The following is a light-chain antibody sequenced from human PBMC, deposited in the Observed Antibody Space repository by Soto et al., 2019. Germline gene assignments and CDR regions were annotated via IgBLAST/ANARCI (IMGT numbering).Light chain of an antibody. J-gene: IGKJ1*01. CDR3: QQYGISPKT. V-gene: IGKV3-20*01. CDR1: QSVYNNY. CDR2: AAS. Sequence: EIVLTQPPGTLSLSPGERATLSCRASQSVYNNYLAWYQHKPGQAPRLLIYAASSRATGIPDRFSGSGSGTDFTLTISRLEPEDSAVYFCQQYGISPKTFGQGTKVDIK.